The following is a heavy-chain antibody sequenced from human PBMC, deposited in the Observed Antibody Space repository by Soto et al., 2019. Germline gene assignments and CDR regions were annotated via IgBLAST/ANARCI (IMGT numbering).Heavy chain of an antibody. CDR2: ISNDGSNI. CDR1: GFTFSSYA. CDR3: ARDSYFYDSSGYYLYYFDY. V-gene: IGHV3-30*04. Sequence: GGSLRLSCAASGFTFSSYAMNWVRQAPGKGLEWVSAISNDGSNIYYADSVKGRFTISRDNAKNSLYLQMNSLRAEDTAVYYCARDSYFYDSSGYYLYYFDYWGQGTLVTVSS. J-gene: IGHJ4*02. D-gene: IGHD3-22*01.